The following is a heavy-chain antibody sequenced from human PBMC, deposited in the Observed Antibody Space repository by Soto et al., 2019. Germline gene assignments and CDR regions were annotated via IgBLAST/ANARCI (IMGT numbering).Heavy chain of an antibody. V-gene: IGHV3-30*18. D-gene: IGHD4-4*01. CDR1: GFTFSSYG. CDR3: AKDYSHYVGYYYGMDV. CDR2: VSYDANNK. J-gene: IGHJ6*02. Sequence: PGGALRLSCAASGFTFSSYGTHWVRQAPGKGLEWVALVSYDANNKYYADSVKGRFTISRDYSKNTLYLQMNSLRVEDTAMYYCAKDYSHYVGYYYGMDVWGQGTTVTVSS.